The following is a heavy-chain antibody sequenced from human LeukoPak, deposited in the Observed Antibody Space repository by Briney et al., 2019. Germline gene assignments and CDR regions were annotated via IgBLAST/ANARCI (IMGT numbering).Heavy chain of an antibody. Sequence: ASVKVSCKASGYTFTSYDINRVRQAPGQGLEWMGWMNPNSGNTGYAQKFQGRVTMTRNTSISTAYMELSSLRSEDTAVYYCARGLNAYSSSWPDAFDIWGQGTMVTVS. CDR2: MNPNSGNT. CDR1: GYTFTSYD. D-gene: IGHD6-13*01. V-gene: IGHV1-8*01. CDR3: ARGLNAYSSSWPDAFDI. J-gene: IGHJ3*02.